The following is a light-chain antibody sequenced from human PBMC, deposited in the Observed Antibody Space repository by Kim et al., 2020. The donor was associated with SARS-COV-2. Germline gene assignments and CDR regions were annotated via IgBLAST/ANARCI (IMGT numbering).Light chain of an antibody. CDR2: YAS. Sequence: SLTPKPKILITCRASRSIGSTLHWYQQKSDQSPMLLIKYASQSFSRSPSRFSGSGSEKDFTLTISSLEAEDAETYYCHQSSGLPHTFGQGTKLEI. J-gene: IGKJ2*01. V-gene: IGKV6-21*01. CDR1: RSIGST. CDR3: HQSSGLPHT.